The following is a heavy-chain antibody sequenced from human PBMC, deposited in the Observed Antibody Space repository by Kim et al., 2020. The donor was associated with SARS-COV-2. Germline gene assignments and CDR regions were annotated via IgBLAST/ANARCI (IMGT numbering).Heavy chain of an antibody. J-gene: IGHJ4*02. D-gene: IGHD2-15*01. Sequence: SETLSLTCTVSGGSISSSSYYWGWIRQPPGKGLEWIGSIYYSGSTYYNPSLKSRVTISVDTTKNQFSLKLSPVTAADTAVYYCARQGPWVGEYYFDYWGQGTLVTVSS. V-gene: IGHV4-39*01. CDR1: GGSISSSSYY. CDR2: IYYSGST. CDR3: ARQGPWVGEYYFDY.